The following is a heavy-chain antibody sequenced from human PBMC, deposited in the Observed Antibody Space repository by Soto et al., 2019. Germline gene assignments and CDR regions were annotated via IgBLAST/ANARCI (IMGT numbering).Heavy chain of an antibody. D-gene: IGHD7-27*01. J-gene: IGHJ6*02. Sequence: QVQLVQSGAEVTKPGASVKVSCKASGYTFTSYYMHWVRQAPGQGLEWMGIINPSGGSTSNAQKFQGRVTMTSDPSTSTVYMELSSLRSEDTAVYYCARFQPGDGISRYYGMDVWGQGTTVTVSS. CDR1: GYTFTSYY. CDR3: ARFQPGDGISRYYGMDV. CDR2: INPSGGST. V-gene: IGHV1-46*01.